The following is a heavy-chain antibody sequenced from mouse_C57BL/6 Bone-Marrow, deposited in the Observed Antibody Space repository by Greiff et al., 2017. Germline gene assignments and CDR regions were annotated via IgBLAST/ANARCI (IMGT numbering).Heavy chain of an antibody. V-gene: IGHV1-5*01. D-gene: IGHD1-1*01. CDR1: GYTFTSYW. CDR2: IYPGNSDT. CDR3: TRSDPVVATGDY. Sequence: VQLQQSGTVLARPGASVKMSCKTSGYTFTSYWMHWVKQRPGQGLEWIGAIYPGNSDTSYNQKFKGKAKLTAVTSASTAYMELSSLTNEDSAVYYCTRSDPVVATGDYWGQGTTLTVSS. J-gene: IGHJ2*01.